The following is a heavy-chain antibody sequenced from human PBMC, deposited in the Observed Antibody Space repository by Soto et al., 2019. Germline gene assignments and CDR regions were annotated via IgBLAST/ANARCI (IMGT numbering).Heavy chain of an antibody. J-gene: IGHJ3*02. Sequence: QITLKESGPTLVKPTQTLTLTCTFSGFSLSTSGVGVGWIRQPPGKALEWLALIYWDDDKRYSPSLKSRLTITKDTSKNQVVLTMTNMDPVDTATYYCAHRLLPDFWSGYPYDAFDIWGQGTMVTVSS. D-gene: IGHD3-3*01. CDR2: IYWDDDK. V-gene: IGHV2-5*02. CDR1: GFSLSTSGVG. CDR3: AHRLLPDFWSGYPYDAFDI.